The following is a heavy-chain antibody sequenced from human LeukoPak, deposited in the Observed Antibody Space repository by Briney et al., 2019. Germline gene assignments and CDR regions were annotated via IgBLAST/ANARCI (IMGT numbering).Heavy chain of an antibody. J-gene: IGHJ6*03. Sequence: GASVKVSCKASGGTFGSYAISWVRQAPGQGLEWMGGIIPIFGTANYAQKFQGRVTITADESTSTAYMELSSLRSEDTAVYYCAREGGTIFGVVGSDYMDVWGKGTTVTVSS. CDR1: GGTFGSYA. D-gene: IGHD3-3*01. CDR3: AREGGTIFGVVGSDYMDV. V-gene: IGHV1-69*13. CDR2: IIPIFGTA.